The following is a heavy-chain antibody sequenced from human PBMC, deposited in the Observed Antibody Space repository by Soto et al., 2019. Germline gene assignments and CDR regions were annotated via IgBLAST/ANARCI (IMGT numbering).Heavy chain of an antibody. J-gene: IGHJ3*02. CDR1: GGSVSRGSYY. CDR2: IYYSGST. V-gene: IGHV4-61*01. D-gene: IGHD3-22*01. CDR3: PRAGSDYDSSGYYRWRGAFDI. Sequence: SETLSLTGTVSGGSVSRGSYYWSWIRQPPGKGLEWVGYIYYSGSTNYTPSLKSRVTISVETSKNQFSLKLSSVTAADTAVYYCPRAGSDYDSSGYYRWRGAFDIWGQGTMVS.